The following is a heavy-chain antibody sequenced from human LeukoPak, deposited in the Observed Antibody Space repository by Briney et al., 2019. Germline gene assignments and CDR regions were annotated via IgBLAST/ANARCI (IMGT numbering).Heavy chain of an antibody. CDR1: GGSISNYY. Sequence: SETLSLICTVSGGSISNYYWSWIRQPPGKGLEWIGFIYYSGTTHYNPSLKSRVTMSVATSNNQFSLRLSSVTAADTAIYYCARHSGASPHYFDYWGQGALVTVSS. J-gene: IGHJ4*02. CDR2: IYYSGTT. CDR3: ARHSGASPHYFDY. V-gene: IGHV4-59*08. D-gene: IGHD1-26*01.